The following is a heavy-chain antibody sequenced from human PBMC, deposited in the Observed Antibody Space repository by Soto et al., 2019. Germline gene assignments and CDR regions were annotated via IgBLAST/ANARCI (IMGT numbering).Heavy chain of an antibody. D-gene: IGHD6-13*01. CDR2: MKPNSGNT. V-gene: IGHV1-8*01. Sequence: QVQLVQSGAEGKKPGASVKVSCKASGYTFTSYDINWVRQATGQGLEWMGWMKPNSGNTAYAQKFQGRVTMTRNTPTSTAYMELSSLRSEDRAVYYCARDLQQLVNWGQGTLVTVSS. CDR3: ARDLQQLVN. J-gene: IGHJ4*02. CDR1: GYTFTSYD.